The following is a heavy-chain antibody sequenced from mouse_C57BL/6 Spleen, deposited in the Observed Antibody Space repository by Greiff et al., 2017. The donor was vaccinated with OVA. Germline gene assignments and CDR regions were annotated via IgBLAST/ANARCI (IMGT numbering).Heavy chain of an antibody. CDR3: ARDLDYYGSSPPSYAMDY. CDR2: ISDGGSDT. J-gene: IGHJ4*01. D-gene: IGHD1-1*01. Sequence: EVKLMESGGGLVKPGGSLKLSCAASGFTFSSYAMSWVRQTPEKRLEWVATISDGGSDTYYTDNVKGRFTILRDNAKNNLYLQMSHLKSEDTAMYYCARDLDYYGSSPPSYAMDYWGQGTSVTVSS. CDR1: GFTFSSYA. V-gene: IGHV5-4*01.